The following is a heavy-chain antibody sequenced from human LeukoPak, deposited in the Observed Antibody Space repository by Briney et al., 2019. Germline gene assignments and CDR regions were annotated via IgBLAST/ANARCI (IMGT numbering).Heavy chain of an antibody. Sequence: GASVKVSCKASGYTFTSYGISWVRQAPGQGLEWMGWISAYNGNTNYAQKLQGRVTMTTDTSTSTVYMELSRLRSDDTAVYYCARDLSHRYNYDSRGYYILFDHWGQGTLVTVSS. V-gene: IGHV1-18*01. CDR3: ARDLSHRYNYDSRGYYILFDH. J-gene: IGHJ4*02. CDR1: GYTFTSYG. CDR2: ISAYNGNT. D-gene: IGHD3-22*01.